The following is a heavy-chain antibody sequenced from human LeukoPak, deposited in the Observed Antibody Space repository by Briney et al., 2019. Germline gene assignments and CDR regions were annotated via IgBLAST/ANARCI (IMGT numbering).Heavy chain of an antibody. CDR1: GYTFTSYD. CDR2: MNPNSGNT. D-gene: IGHD4-17*01. CDR3: ARGGIYGDYGNFDY. Sequence: EASVKVSCKASGYTFTSYDINWVRQATGQGLEWMGWMNPNSGNTGYAQKFQGRVTMTRNTSISTAYMELSSLRSEDPAVYYCARGGIYGDYGNFDYWGQGTLVTVSS. V-gene: IGHV1-8*01. J-gene: IGHJ4*02.